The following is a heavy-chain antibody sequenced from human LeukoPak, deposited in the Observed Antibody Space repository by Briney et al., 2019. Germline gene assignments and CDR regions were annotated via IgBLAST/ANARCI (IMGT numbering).Heavy chain of an antibody. CDR1: GGSISSNNW. V-gene: IGHV4-4*02. J-gene: IGHJ5*02. CDR2: IYHSGTT. Sequence: SETLSLTCAVSGGSISSNNWWSWVRQPPGKGLEWIGGIYHSGTTNYNSSLKSRVTISVDKPKNQFSLKLSSVTAADTAMYYCARSSSSGWGFRFDPWGQGTLVTVSS. CDR3: ARSSSSGWGFRFDP. D-gene: IGHD6-19*01.